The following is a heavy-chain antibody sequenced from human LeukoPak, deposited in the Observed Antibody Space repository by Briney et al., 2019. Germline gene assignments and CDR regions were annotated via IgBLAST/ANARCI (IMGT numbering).Heavy chain of an antibody. CDR1: GYAFTGYY. V-gene: IGHV1-2*02. CDR3: ARASPHTGIDY. Sequence: ASMKVSCKASGYAFTGYYMHWVRQAPGQGLEWMGWINPNSGGTNYAQKFQGRVTMTRDTSISTDYMELSRLRSDDTAVYYCARASPHTGIDYWGQGTLVTVSS. J-gene: IGHJ4*02. CDR2: INPNSGGT. D-gene: IGHD4-17*01.